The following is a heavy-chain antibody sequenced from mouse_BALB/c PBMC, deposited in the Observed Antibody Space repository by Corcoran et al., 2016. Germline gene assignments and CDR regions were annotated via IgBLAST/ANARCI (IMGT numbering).Heavy chain of an antibody. CDR3: ARDYGSSYYAMDY. D-gene: IGHD1-1*01. J-gene: IGHJ4*01. Sequence: EVQLQQSGPELVKSGASVKISCKASGYSFTGYYMPWVKQSHVRSLEWIGRINPYNGATSYNQNIKYKASLTVDQSSSTAYMELHSLTSEDSAVYYCARDYGSSYYAMDYWGQGTSVTVSS. CDR1: GYSFTGYY. CDR2: INPYNGAT. V-gene: IGHV1-26*01.